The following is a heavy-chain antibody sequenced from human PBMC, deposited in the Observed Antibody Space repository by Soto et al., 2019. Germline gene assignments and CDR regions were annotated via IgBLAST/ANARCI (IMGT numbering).Heavy chain of an antibody. J-gene: IGHJ6*02. CDR2: INHSGST. D-gene: IGHD2-2*01. V-gene: IGHV4-34*01. CDR1: GGSFSGYY. CDR3: ARGSDIVVVPAAEKLTYYYYGMDV. Sequence: SQTLSLPCAVYGGSFSGYYWSWIRQPPGKGLEWIGEINHSGSTNYNPSLKSRVTISVDTSKNQFSLKLSSVTAADTAVYYCARGSDIVVVPAAEKLTYYYYGMDVRGQGTTVTVSS.